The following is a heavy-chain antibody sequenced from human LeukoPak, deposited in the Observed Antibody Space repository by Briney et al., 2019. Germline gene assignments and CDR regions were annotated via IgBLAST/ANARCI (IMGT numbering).Heavy chain of an antibody. D-gene: IGHD3-16*01. CDR3: AKGTGVWHPLGY. CDR2: ISGSGGGT. Sequence: GGSLRLSCAASGFTISSYAMSWVRQAPGKGLEWVSGISGSGGGTYYADSVKGRFTISRDNSKNPLYLQMNNLRAEDTAAYYCAKGTGVWHPLGYWGQGTLVTVSS. CDR1: GFTISSYA. V-gene: IGHV3-23*01. J-gene: IGHJ4*02.